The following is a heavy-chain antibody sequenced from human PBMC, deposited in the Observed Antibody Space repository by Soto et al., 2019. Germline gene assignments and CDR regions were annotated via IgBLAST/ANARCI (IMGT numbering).Heavy chain of an antibody. D-gene: IGHD2-2*01. CDR3: ARDRCDTTSCYECDY. V-gene: IGHV1-46*01. CDR2: INPSGGST. Sequence: ASVKVSCKASGYTFTSYYMHWVRQAPGQGLEWMGIINPSGGSTRFAQKFQGRVTLTRDTSTSTVYMELSSLRSDDTAVYYCARDRCDTTSCYECDYWGQGTPVTVSS. CDR1: GYTFTSYY. J-gene: IGHJ4*02.